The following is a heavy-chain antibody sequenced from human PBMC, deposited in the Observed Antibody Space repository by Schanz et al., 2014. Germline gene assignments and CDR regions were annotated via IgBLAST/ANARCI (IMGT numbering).Heavy chain of an antibody. D-gene: IGHD3-3*01. V-gene: IGHV1-18*01. CDR2: ISAYNGNT. J-gene: IGHJ4*02. Sequence: QVQLVQSGAEVKKPGASVKASCKASGYTFTSYGISWVRQAPGQGLEWMGWISAYNGNTKYPQKLQGRVTMTTDTSTSTVYMELRSLRSDDTAVYYCARSAGRDFWSGYYTRFDYWGQGTLXTVSS. CDR1: GYTFTSYG. CDR3: ARSAGRDFWSGYYTRFDY.